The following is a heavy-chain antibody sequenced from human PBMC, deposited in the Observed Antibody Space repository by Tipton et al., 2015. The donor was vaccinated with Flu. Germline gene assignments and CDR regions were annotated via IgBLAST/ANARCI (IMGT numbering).Heavy chain of an antibody. J-gene: IGHJ3*01. CDR1: GFNVSSNY. V-gene: IGHV3-53*01. CDR3: AKDILRWAFDF. D-gene: IGHD3-3*01. Sequence: SLRLSCAASGFNVSSNYMSWVRQAPGKGLEWVSAIGSDFNTHYADSVKGRFTISRDNSKNTLYLQMNSLRAEDTAVYYCAKDILRWAFDFWGQGTMVTVSS. CDR2: IGSDFNT.